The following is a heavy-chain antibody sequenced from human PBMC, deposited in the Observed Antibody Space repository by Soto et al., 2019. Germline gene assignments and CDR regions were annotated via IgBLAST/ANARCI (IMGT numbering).Heavy chain of an antibody. CDR2: ISSMGADV. Sequence: QVQLVESGGGLVEPGGSLRLSCTASGFTFSDFYMFWIRQAPGKGPEWVSFISSMGADVYYADSLGGRFTVSRDNDKNVLFLQMSSLRVEDTGRYYCARPGPSGGFDPWGQGTLVSVSS. D-gene: IGHD6-19*01. V-gene: IGHV3-11*01. CDR3: ARPGPSGGFDP. CDR1: GFTFSDFY. J-gene: IGHJ5*02.